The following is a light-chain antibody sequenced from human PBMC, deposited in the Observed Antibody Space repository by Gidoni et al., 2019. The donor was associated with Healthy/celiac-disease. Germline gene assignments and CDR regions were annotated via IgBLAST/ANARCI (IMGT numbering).Light chain of an antibody. Sequence: DIQMTQSPSSLSASVGDRVTITCRASQSISSYLNWYQQKPGKAPKLLIYAASSLQSGVPSRLSGSGSGTDFTLTISSLQPEDFATYYCQQSYSTPLTFXXXTKVEIK. CDR1: QSISSY. CDR2: AAS. CDR3: QQSYSTPLT. V-gene: IGKV1-39*01. J-gene: IGKJ1*01.